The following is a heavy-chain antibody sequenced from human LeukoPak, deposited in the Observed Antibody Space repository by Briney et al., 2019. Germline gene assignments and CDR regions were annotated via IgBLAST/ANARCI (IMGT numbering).Heavy chain of an antibody. CDR3: AKSNGYGLVDI. J-gene: IGHJ3*02. Sequence: ASVKVSCKASGYSFIGYYIHWVRQAPGQGLEWMGSVNPNSGVTDYAQKFQGRVTMTRDTSISTAYMELSRLRSDDTAVYYCAKSNGYGLVDIWGQGTMVTVSS. V-gene: IGHV1-2*02. CDR1: GYSFIGYY. D-gene: IGHD3-10*01. CDR2: VNPNSGVT.